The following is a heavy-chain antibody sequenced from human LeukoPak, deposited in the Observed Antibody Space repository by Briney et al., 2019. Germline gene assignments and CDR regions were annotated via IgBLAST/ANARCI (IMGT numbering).Heavy chain of an antibody. D-gene: IGHD5-24*01. Sequence: SETLSLTCTVSGGSVSSGSYDWSWIRQPPGKGLEWIGYIYYSGSTNYNPSLKSRVTISVDTSKNQFSLKLSSVTAADTAVYYCARVGDGYHPYYYGMDVWGQGSTVTASS. J-gene: IGHJ6*02. CDR2: IYYSGST. CDR1: GGSVSSGSYD. V-gene: IGHV4-61*01. CDR3: ARVGDGYHPYYYGMDV.